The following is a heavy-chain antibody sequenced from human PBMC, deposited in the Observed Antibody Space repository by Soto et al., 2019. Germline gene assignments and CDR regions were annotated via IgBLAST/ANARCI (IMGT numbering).Heavy chain of an antibody. CDR1: GGSISSGGYY. CDR3: ARGSTRLRFLDP. J-gene: IGHJ5*02. Sequence: TLSLTCTVSGGSISSGGYYWSWIRQHPGKGLEWIGYIYYSGSTYYNPSLKSRVTISVDTSKNQFSLKLSSVTAADTAVYYCARGSTRLRFLDPWGQGTLVTVSS. CDR2: IYYSGST. D-gene: IGHD2-2*01. V-gene: IGHV4-31*03.